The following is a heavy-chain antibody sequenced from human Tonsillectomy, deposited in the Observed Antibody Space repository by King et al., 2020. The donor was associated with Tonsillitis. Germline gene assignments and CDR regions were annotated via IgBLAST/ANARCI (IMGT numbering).Heavy chain of an antibody. D-gene: IGHD3-10*01. CDR2: IYSGSSST. V-gene: IGHV3-23*03. CDR3: AKTPYSATSSGFFYY. CDR1: GFTFSSYA. Sequence: VQLVESGGGLVQPGGSLRLSCAASGFTFSSYAMSWVRQAPGKGLEWVSVIYSGSSSTYYADSVKGRFTISRDNSKNTLYLQMNSLRAEDTAVYYCAKTPYSATSSGFFYYWGQGTLATVSS. J-gene: IGHJ4*02.